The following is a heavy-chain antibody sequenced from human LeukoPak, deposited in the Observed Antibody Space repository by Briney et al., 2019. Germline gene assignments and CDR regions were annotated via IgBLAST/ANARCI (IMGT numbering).Heavy chain of an antibody. CDR2: INPNSGGT. CDR3: ARDRGPYSSSSLDY. Sequence: ASVKVSCKASGYTFTDYYMHWVRQAPGQGLEWMGWINPNSGGTNYAQKFQGRVTMTRDTSISTAYMELSRLRSDDTAVYYCARDRGPYSSSSLDYWGQGTLVTVSS. CDR1: GYTFTDYY. V-gene: IGHV1-2*02. J-gene: IGHJ4*02. D-gene: IGHD6-6*01.